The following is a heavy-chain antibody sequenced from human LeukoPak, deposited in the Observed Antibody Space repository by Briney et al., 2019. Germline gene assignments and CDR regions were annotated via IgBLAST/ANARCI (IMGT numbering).Heavy chain of an antibody. CDR2: ISSSASHI. CDR3: ARSAADSRRDYYGMDV. Sequence: GGSLRLSCAASGFSFSSYSMNWLRQAPGKGLEWVSSISSSASHIYYADSVKGRFTTSRDNAKNSLYLQMNSLRADDSAVYFCARSAADSRRDYYGMDVWGPGTTVTVSS. V-gene: IGHV3-21*01. J-gene: IGHJ6*02. D-gene: IGHD4-11*01. CDR1: GFSFSSYS.